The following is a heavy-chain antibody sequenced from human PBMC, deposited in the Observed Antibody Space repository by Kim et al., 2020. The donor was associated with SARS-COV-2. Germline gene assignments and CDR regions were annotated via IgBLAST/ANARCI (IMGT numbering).Heavy chain of an antibody. V-gene: IGHV1-69*01. CDR3: ARDKRYSYGYILNWYFDL. Sequence: QGRVTITADESTSTAYMELSSLRSEDTAVYYCARDKRYSYGYILNWYFDLWGRGTLVTVSS. D-gene: IGHD5-18*01. J-gene: IGHJ2*01.